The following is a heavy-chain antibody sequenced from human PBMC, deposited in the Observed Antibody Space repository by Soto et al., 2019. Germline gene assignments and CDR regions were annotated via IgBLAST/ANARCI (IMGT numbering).Heavy chain of an antibody. V-gene: IGHV4-59*01. Sequence: SETLSLTCTVSGTSISSYYWSWIRQPPGQGLEWIGYIYYSGSTNYNPSLKSRVTISVDTSKNQFSLKLSSVTAADTAVYYCARAPVVANAYYYYGMDVWGQGTTVTVSS. J-gene: IGHJ6*02. CDR2: IYYSGST. CDR1: GTSISSYY. CDR3: ARAPVVANAYYYYGMDV. D-gene: IGHD3-16*02.